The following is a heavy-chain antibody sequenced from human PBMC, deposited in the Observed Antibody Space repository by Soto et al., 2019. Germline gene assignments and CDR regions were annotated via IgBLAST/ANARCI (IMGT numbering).Heavy chain of an antibody. D-gene: IGHD2-2*01. J-gene: IGHJ4*02. Sequence: EVQLVESGGGLVQPGRSLRLSCAASGFTFGDYAMHWVRQAPGKGLECVSGIIWNRDSIGYVDSVQGRFTISRDNAKNSLYLQLNSLRPEYTALYYCAKGQYPLGYLDYWGQGTLVTVSA. CDR3: AKGQYPLGYLDY. CDR1: GFTFGDYA. V-gene: IGHV3-9*01. CDR2: IIWNRDSI.